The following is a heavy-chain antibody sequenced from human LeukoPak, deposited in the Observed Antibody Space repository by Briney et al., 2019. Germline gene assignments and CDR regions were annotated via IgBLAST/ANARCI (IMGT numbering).Heavy chain of an antibody. CDR2: IYYSGST. Sequence: SETLSLTCTVSGGSISSHYWSWIWQPPGKGLEWIGYIYYSGSTNYNPSLKRRVTISVDKYKNHFSLKLSSVTAADTAVYYCARRALYYDSSGYSFPFDYWGQGTLVTVSS. J-gene: IGHJ4*02. CDR3: ARRALYYDSSGYSFPFDY. D-gene: IGHD3-22*01. CDR1: GGSISSHY. V-gene: IGHV4-59*11.